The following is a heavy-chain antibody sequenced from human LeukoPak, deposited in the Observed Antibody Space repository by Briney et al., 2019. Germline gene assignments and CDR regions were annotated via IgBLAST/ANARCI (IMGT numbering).Heavy chain of an antibody. CDR3: ARVQLLWLQYYFDF. CDR1: GDSISSDY. V-gene: IGHV4-59*01. D-gene: IGHD3-10*01. Sequence: SETLSLTCTVSGDSISSDYWSWIRQPPGKGLEWIGYISYSGSTNYNPSLESRVTMSLDTSENQFSLRLSSVTAADTAVYYCARVQLLWLQYYFDFWGQGTLVTVSS. J-gene: IGHJ4*02. CDR2: ISYSGST.